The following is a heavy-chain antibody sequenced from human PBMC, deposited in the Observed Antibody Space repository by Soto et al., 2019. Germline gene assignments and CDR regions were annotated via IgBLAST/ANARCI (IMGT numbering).Heavy chain of an antibody. D-gene: IGHD5-12*01. CDR2: INPNEGGT. CDR3: ARAQGRWLQLFH. CDR1: GYTFTGYY. J-gene: IGHJ4*02. V-gene: IGHV1-2*02. Sequence: QVQLVQSGAEVKKPGASVKVSCKASGYTFTGYYMHWVRQAPGQGLEWMGWINPNEGGTKYAQKFQGRVTMNRDTSISPAYMELSRLRSDDTAVYYCARAQGRWLQLFHWGQGTLVTVSS.